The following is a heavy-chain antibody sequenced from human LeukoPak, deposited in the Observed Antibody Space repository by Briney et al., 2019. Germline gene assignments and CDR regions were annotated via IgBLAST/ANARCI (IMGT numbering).Heavy chain of an antibody. CDR1: GGTFSSYA. Sequence: SVKVSCKASGGTFSSYAISWVRQAPGQGLEWMGGIIPRFGTANYAQKFQGRVTITAAESTSTAYMELSSMRSEDTAVYYCTRGDSYSGSFTLDYWGQGTLVTVSS. J-gene: IGHJ4*02. CDR2: IIPRFGTA. D-gene: IGHD1-26*01. V-gene: IGHV1-69*01. CDR3: TRGDSYSGSFTLDY.